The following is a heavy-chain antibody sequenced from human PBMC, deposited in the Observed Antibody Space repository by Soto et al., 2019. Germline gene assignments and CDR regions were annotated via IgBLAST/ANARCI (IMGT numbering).Heavy chain of an antibody. CDR2: IIPYLSVT. CDR1: GGTFSKYS. D-gene: IGHD3-10*01. J-gene: IGHJ4*02. Sequence: QVPLVQSGAEVKKPGSSVKVSCTASGGTFSKYSISWIRQAPGQGLEWMGRIIPYLSVTNYAQKFKGRVTITADKSTGTAYMELNNLRSEDTAVYFCASGSAPDLDYWGQGTLITVSS. V-gene: IGHV1-69*02. CDR3: ASGSAPDLDY.